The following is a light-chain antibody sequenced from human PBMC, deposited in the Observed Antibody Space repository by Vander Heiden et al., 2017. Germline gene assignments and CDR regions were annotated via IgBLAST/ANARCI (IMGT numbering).Light chain of an antibody. Sequence: DIQLTQSPSFLSASVGDRVTITCRASQGISSYLAWYQQKPGKAPKLLIYAASTLQSGVPSRFSGSGSGTEFTLTISSLQPEDFATYYCQQLNSYTVGGGTKVEIK. V-gene: IGKV1-9*01. J-gene: IGKJ4*01. CDR3: QQLNSYT. CDR1: QGISSY. CDR2: AAS.